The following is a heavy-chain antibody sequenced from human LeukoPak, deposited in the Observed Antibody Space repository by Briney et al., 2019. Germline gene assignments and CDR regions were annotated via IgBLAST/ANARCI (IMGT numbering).Heavy chain of an antibody. CDR3: ARERFGELLGYYYYYMDV. CDR2: IIPIFGTA. D-gene: IGHD3-10*01. Sequence: SVKVSCKASAGTFIIYAISWVRQAPGQGLEWMGGIIPIFGTANYAQKFQGRVTITADKSTSTAYMELSSLRSEDTAVYYCARERFGELLGYYYYYMDVWGKGTPVTVSS. V-gene: IGHV1-69*06. CDR1: AGTFIIYA. J-gene: IGHJ6*03.